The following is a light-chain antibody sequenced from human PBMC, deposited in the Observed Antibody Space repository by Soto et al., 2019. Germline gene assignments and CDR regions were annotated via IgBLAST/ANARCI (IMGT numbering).Light chain of an antibody. Sequence: EIVMTQSPATLSVSPGGRATLSCRASHSVSNNYLAWYQQKLGQAPRLLIYGTSTRATGVPDRFSGSGSGTDFTLTISRLKSEDYAMYYCQQHSAWPPITFGQGTRLEI. CDR2: GTS. CDR1: HSVSNN. CDR3: QQHSAWPPIT. J-gene: IGKJ5*01. V-gene: IGKV3-15*01.